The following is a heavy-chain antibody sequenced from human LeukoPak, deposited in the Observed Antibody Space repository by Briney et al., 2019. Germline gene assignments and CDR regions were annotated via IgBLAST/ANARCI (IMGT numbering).Heavy chain of an antibody. V-gene: IGHV4-59*11. CDR1: GGSIRSHS. Sequence: PSETLSLTCTVSGGSIRSHSWSWIRQSPGKGLECIGYVYYSGSTNYNPSLKSRVTMSLDTSQNEFFLKLSSVTAADTAVYYCARGCSDGICYTNAFDFWGQGTLVIVSS. J-gene: IGHJ3*01. CDR2: VYYSGST. CDR3: ARGCSDGICYTNAFDF. D-gene: IGHD2-8*01.